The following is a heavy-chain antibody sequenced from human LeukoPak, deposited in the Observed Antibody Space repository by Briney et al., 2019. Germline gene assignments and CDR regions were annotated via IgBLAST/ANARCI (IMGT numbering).Heavy chain of an antibody. Sequence: PSETLSLTCTVSGGSISSGGYYWSWIRQPAGKGLEWIGRIYTSGSTNYNPSLKSRVTMSVDTSKNQFSLKLSSVTAADTAVYYCARESSGLINYYMDVWGKGTTVTVSS. D-gene: IGHD6-19*01. J-gene: IGHJ6*03. CDR1: GGSISSGGYY. CDR2: IYTSGST. V-gene: IGHV4-61*02. CDR3: ARESSGLINYYMDV.